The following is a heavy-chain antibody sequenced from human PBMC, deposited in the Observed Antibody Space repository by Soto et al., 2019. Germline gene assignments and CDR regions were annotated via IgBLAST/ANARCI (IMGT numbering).Heavy chain of an antibody. J-gene: IGHJ5*02. CDR2: VFIGGTT. CDR3: ARVGPYASGTYSFRHNRFDP. V-gene: IGHV3-53*01. CDR1: GFTVTSSH. D-gene: IGHD3-10*01. Sequence: EVQLVESGGRLVQPGGSLRLSCAASGFTVTSSHMTWVRQAPGKGLEWVSVVFIGGTTQYAASVKGRFTISIDKSENTMYLQMKSPRAEDTAVYYCARVGPYASGTYSFRHNRFDPWGQGTQVTVSP.